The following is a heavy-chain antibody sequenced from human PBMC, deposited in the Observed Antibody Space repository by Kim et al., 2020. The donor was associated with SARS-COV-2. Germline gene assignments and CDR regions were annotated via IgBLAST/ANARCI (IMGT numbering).Heavy chain of an antibody. V-gene: IGHV3-7*03. CDR2: IKQDGSEK. CDR1: GFTFSSYW. J-gene: IGHJ6*02. D-gene: IGHD6-6*01. Sequence: GGSLRLSCAASGFTFSSYWMSWVRQAPGKGLEWVANIKQDGSEKYYVDSVKGRFTISRDNAKNSLYLQMNSLRAEDTVVYYCARDSHSSSSDYYYYGMDVWGQGTTVTVSS. CDR3: ARDSHSSSSDYYYYGMDV.